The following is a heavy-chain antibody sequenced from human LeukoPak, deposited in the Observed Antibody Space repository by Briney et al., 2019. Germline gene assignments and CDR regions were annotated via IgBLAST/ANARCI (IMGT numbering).Heavy chain of an antibody. Sequence: GGSLPLSCVASGFNYQTYALSWLRPSPAKGLAWVAGISGVCQMIIYLEPVKGRFIIFRDNSKNSLHMKMNSLSAEDTAVYYCAKSRLSSRTVFGVVEDSLDSWGQGTPVTVSS. CDR3: AKSRLSSRTVFGVVEDSLDS. V-gene: IGHV3-23*01. D-gene: IGHD3-3*01. CDR2: ISGVCQMI. J-gene: IGHJ4*02. CDR1: GFNYQTYA.